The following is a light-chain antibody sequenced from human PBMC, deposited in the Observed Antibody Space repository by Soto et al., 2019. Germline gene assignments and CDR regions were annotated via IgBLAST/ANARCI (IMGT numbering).Light chain of an antibody. CDR2: EVS. J-gene: IGLJ2*01. V-gene: IGLV2-8*01. CDR3: SSYGGSNNYVL. Sequence: QPVLTQPPSASGSPGQSVTISCTGSSSDVGGYNFVSWYQQHPGKAPKLMIFEVSKRPSGVPDRFSGSKSGNTASLTVSGLQGEDEADYYCSSYGGSNNYVLFGGGTKLTVL. CDR1: SSDVGGYNF.